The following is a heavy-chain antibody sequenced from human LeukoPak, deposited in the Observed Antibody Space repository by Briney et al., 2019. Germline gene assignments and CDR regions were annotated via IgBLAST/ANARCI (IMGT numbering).Heavy chain of an antibody. CDR3: ARLTMVRGVIPTRKIPCYFDY. J-gene: IGHJ4*02. CDR2: IYYSGST. V-gene: IGHV4-31*03. Sequence: SETLSLTCTVSGGSISSGGYYWSWIRQHPGKGLEWIGYIYYSGSTYYNPSLKSRVTISVDTSNNQFSLRLTSVTAADTAVYYCARLTMVRGVIPTRKIPCYFDYWGQGTLVTVSS. CDR1: GGSISSGGYY. D-gene: IGHD3-10*01.